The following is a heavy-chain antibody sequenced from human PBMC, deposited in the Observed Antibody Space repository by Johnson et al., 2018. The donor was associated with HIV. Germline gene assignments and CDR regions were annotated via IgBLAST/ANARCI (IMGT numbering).Heavy chain of an antibody. CDR2: ISASGATI. D-gene: IGHD1-26*01. CDR3: VREDGAFDL. J-gene: IGHJ3*01. V-gene: IGHV3-23*04. CDR1: GFTFSTNA. Sequence: VQLVESGGSLLQPGGSLRLSCAASGFTFSTNAMSWVRQAPGKGLEWVSGISASGATIYSADSVKGRFTISRDNAKKSLYLQLNSLRADETAGSYCVREDGAFDLWGQGTVVTVSS.